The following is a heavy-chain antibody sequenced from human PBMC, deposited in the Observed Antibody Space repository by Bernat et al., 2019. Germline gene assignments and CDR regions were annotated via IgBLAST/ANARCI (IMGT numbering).Heavy chain of an antibody. CDR1: GFTFTSYA. V-gene: IGHV3-23*01. Sequence: EVHLLESGGGLVQPGGSLRLSCAASGFTFTSYALNWVRQAPGKGLEWVSAITGSGGSTYYADSVKGRFTISRDNSKNTLYLQMNSLRVEDTAVYYCAKGSGDPNIERYWGQGTLVTVSS. CDR2: ITGSGGST. CDR3: AKGSGDPNIERY. J-gene: IGHJ4*02. D-gene: IGHD3-10*01.